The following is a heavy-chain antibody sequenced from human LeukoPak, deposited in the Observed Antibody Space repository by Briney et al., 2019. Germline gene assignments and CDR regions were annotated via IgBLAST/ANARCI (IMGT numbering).Heavy chain of an antibody. D-gene: IGHD2-15*01. CDR2: IIPIFGTA. V-gene: IGHV1-69*13. CDR3: ARLGYCSGGSCYRGKWFDP. CDR1: GGTFSSYA. Sequence: SVKVSCKASGGTFSSYAISWVRQAPGQGLEWMGGIIPIFGTANYAQKFQGRVTITADESTSTAYMELSSLRSGDTAVYYCARLGYCSGGSCYRGKWFDPWGQGTLVTVSS. J-gene: IGHJ5*02.